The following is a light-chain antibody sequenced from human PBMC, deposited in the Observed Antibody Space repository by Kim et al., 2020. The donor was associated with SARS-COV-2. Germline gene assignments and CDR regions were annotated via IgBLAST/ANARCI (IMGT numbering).Light chain of an antibody. V-gene: IGLV3-1*01. Sequence: GSPGQTASITCSGDKLGDKYTCWYQQKPGRSPVLVIYQDNKRPSGIPERFSGSNSGNTATLTISGTQAMDEADYFCQAWDSSTVVFGGGTKVTVL. CDR3: QAWDSSTVV. CDR2: QDN. J-gene: IGLJ2*01. CDR1: KLGDKY.